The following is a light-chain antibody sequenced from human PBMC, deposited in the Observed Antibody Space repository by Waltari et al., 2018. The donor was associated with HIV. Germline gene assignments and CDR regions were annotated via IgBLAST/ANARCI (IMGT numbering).Light chain of an antibody. J-gene: IGKJ1*01. V-gene: IGKV4-1*01. CDR2: WAS. CDR1: QSVLYSSNNKNY. Sequence: DILMTQSPHSLAVSRGERATINCKSTQSVLYSSNNKNYLAWYQQKPGPPPKLLIYWASTRESGVPNRISGSGSGTDFTLTISSLQAEDVAVYYCQQYYSTWTFGQGTKVEIK. CDR3: QQYYSTWT.